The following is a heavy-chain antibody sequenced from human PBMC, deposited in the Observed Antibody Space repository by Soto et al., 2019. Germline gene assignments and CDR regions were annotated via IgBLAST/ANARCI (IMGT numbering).Heavy chain of an antibody. D-gene: IGHD1-1*01. CDR3: ERTSALSLGYTHGMDV. V-gene: IGHV2-70*13. Sequence: SGPKLVNTTPTLTLTCTFSGFSPNSNGMCVNWLRQPPGKALEWLALIDWDDGNYYSTSLKTRLTISRYTSKTQVVLTMTNMDPVDTAAYYCERTSALSLGYTHGMDVWGQGTTVTVSS. J-gene: IGHJ6*02. CDR2: IDWDDGN. CDR1: GFSPNSNGMC.